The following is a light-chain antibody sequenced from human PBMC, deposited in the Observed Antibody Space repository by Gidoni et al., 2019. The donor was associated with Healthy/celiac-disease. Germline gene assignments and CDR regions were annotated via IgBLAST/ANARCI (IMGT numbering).Light chain of an antibody. CDR3: QKYNSAPTWT. Sequence: DIQMTQSPSSQSASVGDRVTITCRASQGISNYLAWYQQKPGKVPKLLIYASSTLQSGVPSRFSGSGSGTDFTLTISSLQPEDVATYYCQKYNSAPTWTFXHXTKVEIK. J-gene: IGKJ1*01. CDR1: QGISNY. CDR2: ASS. V-gene: IGKV1-27*01.